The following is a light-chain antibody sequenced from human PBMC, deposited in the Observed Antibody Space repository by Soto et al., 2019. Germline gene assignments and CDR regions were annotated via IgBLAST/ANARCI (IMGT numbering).Light chain of an antibody. CDR1: SSNIGAGYD. J-gene: IGLJ2*01. Sequence: QSVLTQPPSVSGAPGQRVTISCTGSSSNIGAGYDVHWYQQLPGTAPKLLIYGNSNRPSGVPDRFSGSKSGTSASLAITGLQAEDEADYYCLSYDSSLSVYVVFGGGTKVTVL. CDR3: LSYDSSLSVYVV. V-gene: IGLV1-40*01. CDR2: GNS.